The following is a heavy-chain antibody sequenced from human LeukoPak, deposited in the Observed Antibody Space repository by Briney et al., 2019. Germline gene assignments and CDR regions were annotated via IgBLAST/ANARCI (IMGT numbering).Heavy chain of an antibody. Sequence: PGGSLRLSCAASGFTFSSYGMHWIRQAPGKGLEWVAVISYDGSNKYYADSVKGRFTISRDNSKNTLYLQMNSLRAEDTAVYYCAKGQTAWAYFDYWGQGTLVTVSS. CDR1: GFTFSSYG. CDR2: ISYDGSNK. CDR3: AKGQTAWAYFDY. J-gene: IGHJ4*02. D-gene: IGHD1-14*01. V-gene: IGHV3-30*18.